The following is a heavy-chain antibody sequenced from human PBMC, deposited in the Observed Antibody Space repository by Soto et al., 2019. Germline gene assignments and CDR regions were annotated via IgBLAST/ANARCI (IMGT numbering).Heavy chain of an antibody. J-gene: IGHJ4*02. CDR1: GFTFSSYG. D-gene: IGHD2-8*02. CDR3: AKDRAGGRPIHFDS. CDR2: ISYDGSNK. V-gene: IGHV3-30*18. Sequence: PGGSLRLSCAASGFTFSSYGMHWVRQAPGKGLEWVAVISYDGSNKYYADSVKGRFTISRDNSKNTLYLQMNSLRAEDTAVYYCAKDRAGGRPIHFDSWGQGTQVTVSS.